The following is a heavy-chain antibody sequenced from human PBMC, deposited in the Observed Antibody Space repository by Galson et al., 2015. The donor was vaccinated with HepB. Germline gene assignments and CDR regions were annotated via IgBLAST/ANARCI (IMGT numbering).Heavy chain of an antibody. CDR3: AKWEFSTVVIPTHDAFDI. D-gene: IGHD2-21*01. J-gene: IGHJ3*02. CDR1: GFTFSSYA. Sequence: SLRLSCAASGFTFSSYAMSWVRQAPGKGLEWVSAISGSGGSTYYADSVKGRFTISRDNSKNTLYLQMNSLRAEDTAVYYCAKWEFSTVVIPTHDAFDIWGQGTMVTVSS. CDR2: ISGSGGST. V-gene: IGHV3-23*01.